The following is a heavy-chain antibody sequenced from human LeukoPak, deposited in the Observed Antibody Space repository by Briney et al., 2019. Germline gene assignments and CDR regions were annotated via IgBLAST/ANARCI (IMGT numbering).Heavy chain of an antibody. D-gene: IGHD1-7*01. J-gene: IGHJ5*02. Sequence: GGSLRLSCAASGFTFSTYEMNWVRQAPGKGLEWVSYISSSGSTMYYADSVKGRFTISRDNAKNSLYLQMNSLRAEDTAVYYCARDPSDFLGNYFDPWGQGTLVTVSS. CDR2: ISSSGSTM. CDR3: ARDPSDFLGNYFDP. CDR1: GFTFSTYE. V-gene: IGHV3-48*03.